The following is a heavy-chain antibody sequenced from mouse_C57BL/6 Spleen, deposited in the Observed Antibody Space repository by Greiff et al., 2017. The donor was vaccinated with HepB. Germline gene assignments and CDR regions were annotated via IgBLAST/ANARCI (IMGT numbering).Heavy chain of an antibody. V-gene: IGHV1-15*01. D-gene: IGHD4-1*01. J-gene: IGHJ3*01. Sequence: QVQLKQSGAELVRPGASVTLSCKASGYTFTDYEMHWVKQTPVHGLEWIGAIDPETGGTAYNQKFKGKAILTADKSSSTAYMELRSLTSEDSAVYYCTRPGTEDWFAYWGQGTLVTVSA. CDR1: GYTFTDYE. CDR3: TRPGTEDWFAY. CDR2: IDPETGGT.